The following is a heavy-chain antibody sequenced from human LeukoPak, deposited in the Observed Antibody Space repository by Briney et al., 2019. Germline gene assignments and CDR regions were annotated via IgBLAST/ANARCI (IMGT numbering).Heavy chain of an antibody. CDR3: ARDYGFYSGLYFFDY. CDR1: GYTFTGHY. D-gene: IGHD1-26*01. Sequence: ASVKVSCKASGYTFTGHYIHWVRQAPGQGLEWMGWINPNSGGTKYAQKFQGRVPMTRDTSISTAYMELSKLRSDDTAVYSCARDYGFYSGLYFFDYWGQGTLVTVSS. CDR2: INPNSGGT. J-gene: IGHJ4*02. V-gene: IGHV1-2*02.